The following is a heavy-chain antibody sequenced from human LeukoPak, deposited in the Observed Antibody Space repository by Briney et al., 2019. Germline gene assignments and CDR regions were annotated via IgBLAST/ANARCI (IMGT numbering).Heavy chain of an antibody. Sequence: GGSLRLSCTASGFTFSNHGTGGGRQCPGKGLEGVSAIIVSGGSTYYADSLQGRFTISRDNSKITLYLQMNSLRAEDTAVYYCAQERIPMIVVVIASGSDAFDIWGQGTMVTVSS. CDR2: IIVSGGST. J-gene: IGHJ3*02. CDR1: GFTFSNHG. V-gene: IGHV3-23*01. CDR3: AQERIPMIVVVIASGSDAFDI. D-gene: IGHD3-22*01.